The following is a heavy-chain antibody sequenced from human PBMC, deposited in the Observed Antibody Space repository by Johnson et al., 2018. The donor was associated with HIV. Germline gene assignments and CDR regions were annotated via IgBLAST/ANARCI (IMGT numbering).Heavy chain of an antibody. CDR3: AREAYCGGDCHDDAFDI. CDR2: IKQDGSEK. J-gene: IGHJ3*02. CDR1: GFTFSSYW. V-gene: IGHV3-7*01. Sequence: VQLVESGGGVVQPGGSLRLSCAASGFTFSSYWMSWVRQAPGKGLEWVANIKQDGSEKYYVDSVKGRFTISRDNAKNSLYLQRNSLRAGDTAVYYCAREAYCGGDCHDDAFDIWGQWTMVTVSS. D-gene: IGHD2-21*02.